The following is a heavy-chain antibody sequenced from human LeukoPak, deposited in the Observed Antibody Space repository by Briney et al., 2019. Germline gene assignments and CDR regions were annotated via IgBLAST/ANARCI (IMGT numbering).Heavy chain of an antibody. CDR1: GFTFSSYS. CDR2: ISASSTTI. Sequence: PGGPLRLSCAASGFTFSSYSMSWVRQAPGKGLEWVSYISASSTTIYYADSVKGRFTISRDNAKNSLFLQMNSLKDEDTAVYYCARSYGYFDYWGQGTLVTVSS. V-gene: IGHV3-48*02. CDR3: ARSYGYFDY. J-gene: IGHJ4*02. D-gene: IGHD3-10*01.